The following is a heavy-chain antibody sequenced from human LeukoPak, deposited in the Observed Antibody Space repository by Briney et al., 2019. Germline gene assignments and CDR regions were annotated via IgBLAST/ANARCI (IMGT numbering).Heavy chain of an antibody. V-gene: IGHV1-2*02. CDR1: GGTFSSYA. CDR2: INPNSGGT. J-gene: IGHJ4*02. D-gene: IGHD1-26*01. CDR3: AREVEWELLSEYYFDY. Sequence: ASVKVSCKASGGTFSSYAISWVRQAPGQGLEWMGWINPNSGGTNYAQKFQGRVTMTRDTSISTAYMELSRLRSDDTAVYYCAREVEWELLSEYYFDYWGQGTLVTVSS.